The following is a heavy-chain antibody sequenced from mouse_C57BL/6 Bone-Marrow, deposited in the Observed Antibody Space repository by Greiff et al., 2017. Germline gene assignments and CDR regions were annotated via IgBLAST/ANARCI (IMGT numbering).Heavy chain of an antibody. Sequence: EVKLVESGPGLVKPSQSLSLTCSVTGYSITSGYYWNWIRQFPGNKLEWMGYISYDGSNNYNPSLKNRISITRDTSKNQFFLKLNSVTTEDTATYYCARLSITTVVATWYFDYWGQGTTLTVSS. J-gene: IGHJ2*01. D-gene: IGHD1-1*01. CDR3: ARLSITTVVATWYFDY. V-gene: IGHV3-6*01. CDR2: ISYDGSN. CDR1: GYSITSGYY.